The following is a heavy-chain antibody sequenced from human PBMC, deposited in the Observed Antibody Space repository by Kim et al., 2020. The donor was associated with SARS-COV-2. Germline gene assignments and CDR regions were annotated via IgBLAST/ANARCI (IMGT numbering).Heavy chain of an antibody. CDR1: GGSISSSSYY. J-gene: IGHJ5*01. D-gene: IGHD6-6*01. CDR3: ARGVRLEYSASSGGPMDS. Sequence: SETLSLTCTVSGGSISSSSYYWNWIRQPAGKGLEWIGRIYSSGTINYNPSLKSRVTITVDTSKTQFSLKLDSMTATDTAVYYCARGVRLEYSASSGGPMDSWGQGTLVTVSS. V-gene: IGHV4-61*02. CDR2: IYSSGTI.